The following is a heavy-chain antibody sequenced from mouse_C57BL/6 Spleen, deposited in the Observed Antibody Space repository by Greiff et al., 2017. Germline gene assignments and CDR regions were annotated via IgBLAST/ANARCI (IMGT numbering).Heavy chain of an antibody. CDR2: ISSGSSTI. Sequence: EVKLVESGGGLVKPGGSLKLSCAASGFTFSDYGMHWVRQAPEKGLEWVAYISSGSSTIYYADTVKGRFTISRDNAKNTLFLQMTSLRSEDTAMYYCARRWDYDGDPYYAMDYWGQGTSVTVSS. V-gene: IGHV5-17*01. CDR3: ARRWDYDGDPYYAMDY. CDR1: GFTFSDYG. J-gene: IGHJ4*01. D-gene: IGHD2-4*01.